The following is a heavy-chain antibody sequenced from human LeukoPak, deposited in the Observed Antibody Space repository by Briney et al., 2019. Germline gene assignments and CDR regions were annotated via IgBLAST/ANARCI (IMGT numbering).Heavy chain of an antibody. CDR2: IYHTGST. D-gene: IGHD3-10*01. Sequence: PSETLSLTCAVYGGSFSGYYWIWIRQPPGKGLEWIGEIYHTGSTNYSPSLKNRVTITIDTSKNQFSLKLRSVTAADTAVYYCTKSDGYGLIRICGRGTMVTVSS. J-gene: IGHJ3*02. CDR3: TKSDGYGLIRI. CDR1: GGSFSGYY. V-gene: IGHV4-34*01.